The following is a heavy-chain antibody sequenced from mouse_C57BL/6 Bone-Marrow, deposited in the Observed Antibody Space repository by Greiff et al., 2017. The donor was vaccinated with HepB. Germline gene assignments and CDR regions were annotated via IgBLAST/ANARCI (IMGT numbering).Heavy chain of an antibody. J-gene: IGHJ1*03. V-gene: IGHV1-62-2*01. D-gene: IGHD1-1*01. CDR3: ARLEYHGSSYVCYFDV. CDR2: FYPGSGSI. Sequence: QVQLQQSGAELVKPGASVKLSCKASGYTFTEYTIHWVKQRSGQGLEWIGWFYPGSGSIKYNEKFKDKATLTADKSSSTVYMELSRFTSEDSAVYFCARLEYHGSSYVCYFDVWGTGTTVTVSS. CDR1: GYTFTEYT.